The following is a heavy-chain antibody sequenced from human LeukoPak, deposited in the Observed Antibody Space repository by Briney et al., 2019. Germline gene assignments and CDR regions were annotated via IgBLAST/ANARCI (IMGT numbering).Heavy chain of an antibody. CDR2: IKEDGSEE. J-gene: IGHJ3*02. CDR1: GFTFSSYW. V-gene: IGHV3-7*01. D-gene: IGHD1-26*01. Sequence: GGSLRLSCAASGFTFSSYWMSWVRQAPGKGLEWVANIKEDGSEEYYADSVKGRFTISRDNAKNSLYLQMNSLRAEDTAVYYCARDDGELSAFDIWGQGTMVTVSS. CDR3: ARDDGELSAFDI.